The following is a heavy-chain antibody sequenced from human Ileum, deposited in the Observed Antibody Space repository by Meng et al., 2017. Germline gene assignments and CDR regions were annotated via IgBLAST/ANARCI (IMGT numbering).Heavy chain of an antibody. CDR2: IYHTGST. Sequence: QVQPQESGPGLVKPSGTPSLTCAVSGASISTCNWWSWLRQSPGQGLEWIGEIYHTGSTTYNPSLESRVTVSVDKSNNQFSLRLTSATAADTAVYYCARVSQRDGYNSANFDYWGQGALVTVSS. CDR3: ARVSQRDGYNSANFDY. J-gene: IGHJ4*02. CDR1: GASISTCNW. V-gene: IGHV4-4*02. D-gene: IGHD5-24*01.